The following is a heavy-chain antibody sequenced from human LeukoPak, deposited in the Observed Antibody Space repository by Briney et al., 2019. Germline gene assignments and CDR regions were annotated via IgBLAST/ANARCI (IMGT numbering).Heavy chain of an antibody. J-gene: IGHJ4*02. CDR3: ARGSYGDYDY. D-gene: IGHD4-17*01. V-gene: IGHV3-30*04. Sequence: PGRSLRLSCAASGFTFSTFAMHWVRQAPGKGLEWVAVILDDGSNKYYADSVKGRFTISRDNPKNTLYLQMNSLRAEDTAVYYCARGSYGDYDYWGQGTLVTVSS. CDR2: ILDDGSNK. CDR1: GFTFSTFA.